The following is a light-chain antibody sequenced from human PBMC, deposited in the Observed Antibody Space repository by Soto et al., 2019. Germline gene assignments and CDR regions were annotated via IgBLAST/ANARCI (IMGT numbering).Light chain of an antibody. CDR3: SSYTSSSTLV. CDR1: SSDVGYYNY. J-gene: IGLJ2*01. V-gene: IGLV2-14*01. Sequence: QSALTQPASVSGSPGQSITISRTGTSSDVGYYNYVSWYQQNPGKAPKLMIYDVSNRPSGVSNRFSGSKSGNTASLTISGLQAEDEADYYCSSYTSSSTLVFGGGTKLTVL. CDR2: DVS.